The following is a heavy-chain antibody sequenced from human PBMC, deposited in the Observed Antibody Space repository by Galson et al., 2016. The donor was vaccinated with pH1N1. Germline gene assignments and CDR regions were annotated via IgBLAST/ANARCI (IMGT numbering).Heavy chain of an antibody. CDR3: ARGLLSGFDP. Sequence: QSGAEVKKPGESLKISCEVFGYKFTTYWIGWVRQMPGKGLEWMGIIYPDDSDTRYNPAFQGQVTISVDKSIHTAYLQWNSLKATDTAIYYCARGLLSGFDPWGQGTLVIVSS. V-gene: IGHV5-51*03. CDR1: GYKFTTYW. D-gene: IGHD2-21*01. J-gene: IGHJ5*02. CDR2: IYPDDSDT.